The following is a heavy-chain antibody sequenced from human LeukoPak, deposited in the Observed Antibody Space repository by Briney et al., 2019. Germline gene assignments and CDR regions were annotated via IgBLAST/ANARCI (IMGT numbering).Heavy chain of an antibody. CDR1: GGSISSSSYY. CDR3: ARTDRLRDYFDY. J-gene: IGHJ4*02. D-gene: IGHD1-14*01. V-gene: IGHV4-39*01. Sequence: SETLSLTCTVSGGSISSSSYYWGWIRQPPGKGLEWIGSIYYSGSTYYNPSLKSRVTISVDTSKNQCSLKLSSVTAADTAVYYCARTDRLRDYFDYWGQGTLVTVSS. CDR2: IYYSGST.